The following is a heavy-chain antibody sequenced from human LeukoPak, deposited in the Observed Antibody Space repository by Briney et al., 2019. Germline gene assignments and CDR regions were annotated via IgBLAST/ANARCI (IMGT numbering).Heavy chain of an antibody. J-gene: IGHJ5*02. Sequence: GGSLRLSCAASGFTFSSYGMSWVRQAPGKGLEWVSAISGSGGSTYYADSVKGRFTISRDNSKNTLYLQMNSLRAEDTAVCYCAKDPAMFGSGSYYNVHGFDPWGQGTLVTVSS. D-gene: IGHD3-10*01. CDR3: AKDPAMFGSGSYYNVHGFDP. CDR1: GFTFSSYG. V-gene: IGHV3-23*01. CDR2: ISGSGGST.